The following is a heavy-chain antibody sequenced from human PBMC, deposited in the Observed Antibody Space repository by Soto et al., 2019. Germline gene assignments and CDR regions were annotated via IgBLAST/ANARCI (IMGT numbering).Heavy chain of an antibody. V-gene: IGHV4-59*01. Sequence: ETLSLTCTVSGGSISSYYWSWIRQPPGKGLEWIGYIYYSGSTNYNPSLKSRVTISVDTSKNQFSLKLSSVTAADTAVYYCAREAHYYDSSGYYYGYFDYWGQGTLVTVSS. CDR2: IYYSGST. CDR3: AREAHYYDSSGYYYGYFDY. CDR1: GGSISSYY. D-gene: IGHD3-22*01. J-gene: IGHJ4*02.